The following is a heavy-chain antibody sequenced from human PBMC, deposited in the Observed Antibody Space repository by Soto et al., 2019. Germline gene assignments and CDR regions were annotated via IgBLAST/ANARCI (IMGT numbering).Heavy chain of an antibody. J-gene: IGHJ6*02. CDR1: GGSISSGGYS. V-gene: IGHV4-30-2*01. D-gene: IGHD3-3*01. Sequence: QLQLQESGSGLVKPSQTLSLTCAVSGGSISSGGYSWSWIRQPPGKGLEWIGYIYHSGSTYYNPSLKSRVTISVDRSKNQFSLKLSSVTAADTAVYYGARGTYWPILEWFKGEMDVWGQGTTVTVSS. CDR3: ARGTYWPILEWFKGEMDV. CDR2: IYHSGST.